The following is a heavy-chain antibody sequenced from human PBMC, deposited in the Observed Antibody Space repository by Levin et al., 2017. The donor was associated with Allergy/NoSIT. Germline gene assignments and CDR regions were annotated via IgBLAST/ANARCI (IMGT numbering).Heavy chain of an antibody. D-gene: IGHD6-6*01. CDR2: ISSSSSTI. V-gene: IGHV3-48*01. Sequence: GESLKISCAASGFTFSSYSMNWVRQAPGKGLEWVSYISSSSSTIYYADSVKGRFTISRDNGKNSLYLQMNSLRAEDTAVYYCATVRFDPWGQGTLVTVSS. CDR1: GFTFSSYS. J-gene: IGHJ5*02. CDR3: ATVRFDP.